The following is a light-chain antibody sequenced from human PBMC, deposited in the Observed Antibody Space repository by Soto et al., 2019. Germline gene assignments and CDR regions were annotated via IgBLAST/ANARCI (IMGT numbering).Light chain of an antibody. CDR3: QQYGSSPIT. V-gene: IGKV3-20*01. Sequence: VMTQSPTPPSVSPGERGTLSRRASQDIRSSLAWYQQKPGQAPRLLIYGASSRATGIPDKFSGSESGTDFTLTISRLEPEDFAVYFCQQYGSSPITFGQGTRLEIK. CDR2: GAS. CDR1: QDIRSS. J-gene: IGKJ5*01.